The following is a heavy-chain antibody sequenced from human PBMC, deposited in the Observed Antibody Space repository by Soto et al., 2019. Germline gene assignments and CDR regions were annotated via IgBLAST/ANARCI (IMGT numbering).Heavy chain of an antibody. V-gene: IGHV1-8*01. CDR2: MNPDSGDT. CDR1: GYPFSAFD. Sequence: QVQLVQSGAEVKKPGASVKVSCEASGYPFSAFDINWVRQAGGQGLGWMGWMNPDSGDTGFAQRFQDRITMTRSTSISTAYMELSRLTSDDTAVYFCVRQPGGVATPGDDYWGQGTLVTVSS. J-gene: IGHJ4*02. CDR3: VRQPGGVATPGDDY. D-gene: IGHD2-15*01.